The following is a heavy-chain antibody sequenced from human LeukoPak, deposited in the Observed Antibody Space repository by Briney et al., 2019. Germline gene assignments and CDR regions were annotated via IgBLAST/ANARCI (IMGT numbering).Heavy chain of an antibody. Sequence: SSETLSLTCTVAGDSISSYFWNWIGQPAGKGLEWIGRIYTSGSTKYNPSLKSRVTMSVDTSNNQFSLKLNSVTAADTAVYYCARDIFDIWGQGTRVTVSS. J-gene: IGHJ3*02. V-gene: IGHV4-4*07. CDR1: GDSISSYF. CDR3: ARDIFDI. CDR2: IYTSGST.